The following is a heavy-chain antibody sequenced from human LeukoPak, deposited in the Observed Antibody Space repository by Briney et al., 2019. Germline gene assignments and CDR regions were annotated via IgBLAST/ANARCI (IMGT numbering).Heavy chain of an antibody. D-gene: IGHD2-2*01. Sequence: SETLSLTCTVSGGSISSYYWSWIRQPPGKGLEWIGYIYYSGSTNYNPSLKSRVTISVDTSKNQFSLKLSSVTAADTAVYYCARGECTSCLLSYNWFDPWGQGTLVTVSS. CDR1: GGSISSYY. V-gene: IGHV4-59*01. CDR2: IYYSGST. J-gene: IGHJ5*02. CDR3: ARGECTSCLLSYNWFDP.